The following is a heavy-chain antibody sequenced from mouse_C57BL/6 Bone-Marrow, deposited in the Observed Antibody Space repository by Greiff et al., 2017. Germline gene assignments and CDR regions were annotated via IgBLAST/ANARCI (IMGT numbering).Heavy chain of an antibody. V-gene: IGHV3-6*01. Sequence: EVKVEESGPGLVKPSQSLSLTCSVTGYSITSGYYWNWIRQFPGNKLEWMGYISYDGSNNYNPSFKNRISITRDTSKNQFFLKLNSVTTEDTATYYCARRFYFDYRGQGTTLTVAS. CDR1: GYSITSGYY. CDR3: ARRFYFDY. J-gene: IGHJ2*01. CDR2: ISYDGSN.